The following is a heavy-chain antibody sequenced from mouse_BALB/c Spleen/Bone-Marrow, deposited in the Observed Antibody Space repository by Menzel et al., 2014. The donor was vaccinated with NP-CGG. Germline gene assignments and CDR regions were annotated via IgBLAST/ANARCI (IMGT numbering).Heavy chain of an antibody. Sequence: AQLQQSGAELVKPGASVKLSCTASGFNIKDTYMHWVKQRPEQGLEWIGRIDPANGNTKYDPKFQGKATITADTSSNTDYLQLSSLTSEDPAVYYCARYDSGVYFDYWCRGTTLTDPS. J-gene: IGHJ2*01. CDR1: GFNIKDTY. CDR2: IDPANGNT. V-gene: IGHV14-3*02. CDR3: ARYDSGVYFDY. D-gene: IGHD2-4*01.